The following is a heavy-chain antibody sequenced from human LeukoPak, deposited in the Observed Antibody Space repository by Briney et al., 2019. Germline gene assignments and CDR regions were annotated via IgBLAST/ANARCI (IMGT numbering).Heavy chain of an antibody. CDR3: SKLPPSITNHVLDY. Sequence: PGESLKISWKGSGYSFTSCWIGSVRQMPGKGLEWMGIIYPGDSDTRYSPSFQGQVTISADKSISTAYLQWSSLKASDTAMYYCSKLPPSITNHVLDYWGQGTLVTVSS. V-gene: IGHV5-51*01. J-gene: IGHJ4*02. CDR2: IYPGDSDT. CDR1: GYSFTSCW. D-gene: IGHD3-3*01.